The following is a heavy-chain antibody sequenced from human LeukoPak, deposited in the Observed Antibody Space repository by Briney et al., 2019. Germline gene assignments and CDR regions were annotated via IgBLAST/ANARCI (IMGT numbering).Heavy chain of an antibody. CDR3: ARDNTGSYEY. D-gene: IGHD1-26*01. CDR1: GFTFGDYD. V-gene: IGHV3-43*02. Sequence: GGSLRLSCAASGFTFGDYDMHWVRQAPGKGLEWVSLIRADGATTRYTDSVKGRFTISRDNSKDSLYLQMNSLRTEDTALYYCARDNTGSYEYWGQGTLVSVSP. CDR2: IRADGATT. J-gene: IGHJ4*02.